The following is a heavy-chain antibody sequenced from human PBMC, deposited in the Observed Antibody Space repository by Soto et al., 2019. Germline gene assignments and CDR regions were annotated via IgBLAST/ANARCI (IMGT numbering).Heavy chain of an antibody. CDR3: ARELLRTAMVLDY. V-gene: IGHV3-30-3*01. D-gene: IGHD5-18*01. Sequence: GGSLRLASAASGFTFSSYAMHWVRQAPGKGLEWVAVISYDGSNKYYADSVKGRFTISRDNSKNTLYLQMNSLRAEDTAVYYCARELLRTAMVLDYWGQGTLVTVSS. J-gene: IGHJ4*02. CDR1: GFTFSSYA. CDR2: ISYDGSNK.